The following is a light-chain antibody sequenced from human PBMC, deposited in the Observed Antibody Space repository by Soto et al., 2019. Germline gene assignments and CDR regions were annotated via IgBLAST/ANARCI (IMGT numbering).Light chain of an antibody. CDR2: SNN. V-gene: IGLV1-44*01. Sequence: QLVLTQPPSASGTPGQRVTISCSGTSSNIGTNTVNWYQQLPGTAPKLLMYSNNQRPSGVPDRFSGSKSGTSASLAISGLQSEDEADYHCAAWDDSLNGYVFGTGTKLTVL. J-gene: IGLJ1*01. CDR1: SSNIGTNT. CDR3: AAWDDSLNGYV.